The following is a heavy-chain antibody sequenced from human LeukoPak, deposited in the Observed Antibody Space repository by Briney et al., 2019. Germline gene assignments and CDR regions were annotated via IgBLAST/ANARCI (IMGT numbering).Heavy chain of an antibody. V-gene: IGHV3-21*01. D-gene: IGHD3-9*01. Sequence: GGALSLSFAASGFTFSSYSMNWVRPAPGKGRGWVSSIISSSSYIYYSDSVKGRFTISRDNAKNSLYLQMNSLRAEDTAVYYCAREGPDILTGYYWYYYYYGMDVWGQGTTVTVSS. CDR3: AREGPDILTGYYWYYYYYGMDV. CDR2: IISSSSYI. CDR1: GFTFSSYS. J-gene: IGHJ6*02.